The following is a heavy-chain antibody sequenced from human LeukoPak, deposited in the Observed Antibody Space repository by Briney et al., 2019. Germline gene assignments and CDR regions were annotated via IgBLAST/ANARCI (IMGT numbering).Heavy chain of an antibody. D-gene: IGHD3-22*01. CDR1: GYTFTGYY. Sequence: ASVKVSCKASGYTFTGYYMHWVRQAPGQGLEWMGRINPNSGGTNYAQKFQGRVKMTRDTSISTAYMELSRLRSDDTAVYYCASDADYYDSSGYYYAYFDYWGQGTLVTVSS. CDR2: INPNSGGT. V-gene: IGHV1-2*06. J-gene: IGHJ4*02. CDR3: ASDADYYDSSGYYYAYFDY.